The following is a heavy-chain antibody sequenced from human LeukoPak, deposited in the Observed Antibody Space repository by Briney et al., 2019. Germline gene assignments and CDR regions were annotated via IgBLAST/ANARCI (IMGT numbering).Heavy chain of an antibody. CDR1: GGSISSGDYY. CDR2: IYYSGST. D-gene: IGHD3-3*01. J-gene: IGHJ3*02. Sequence: SETLSLTCTVSGGSISSGDYYWSWIRQPPGKGLEWIGYIYYSGSTYYNPSLKSRVTISVDTSKNQFSLKLSSVTAADTAVYYCARARKRITIFGVVMDAFDIWGQGTMVTVSS. CDR3: ARARKRITIFGVVMDAFDI. V-gene: IGHV4-30-4*08.